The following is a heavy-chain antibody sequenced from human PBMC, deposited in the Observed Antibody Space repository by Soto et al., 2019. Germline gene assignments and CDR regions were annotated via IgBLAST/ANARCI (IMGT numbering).Heavy chain of an antibody. Sequence: SETVSLTCSVSGAYDSISTTSWACLRETPGKGLDLLGSILHSGSTYYNPSLKRRLTLYVDPSEDQFSLNVSAVTATDTGAYYCARLPAAMYFDGSDVWRPGTTV. V-gene: IGHV4-39*01. CDR1: GAYDSISTTS. CDR3: ARLPAAMYFDGSDV. D-gene: IGHD2-2*01. CDR2: ILHSGST. J-gene: IGHJ6*02.